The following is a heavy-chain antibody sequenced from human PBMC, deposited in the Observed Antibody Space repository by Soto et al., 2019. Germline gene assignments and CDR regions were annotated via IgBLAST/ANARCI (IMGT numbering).Heavy chain of an antibody. J-gene: IGHJ6*02. CDR3: ARDREYYYDSSGNYYYHYGMEV. CDR1: GYTFTNYG. V-gene: IGHV1-18*04. Sequence: QVQLVESGAEVQKPGASVKVSCKASGYTFTNYGISWVRQAPGQGLEWMGWISGYNGNTKYAQKFQGRVTMTTDTPTNTAYMDLRSLRSDDTAVYYCARDREYYYDSSGNYYYHYGMEVWGQGTTVTVS. CDR2: ISGYNGNT. D-gene: IGHD3-22*01.